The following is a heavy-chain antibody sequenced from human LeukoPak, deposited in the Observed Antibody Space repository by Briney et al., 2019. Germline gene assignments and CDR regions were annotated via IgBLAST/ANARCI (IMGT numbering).Heavy chain of an antibody. CDR3: AKQGSKAAATRIQLWFSVAGGKLSG. Sequence: PGGSLRLSCAASGFTVSSNYMSWVRQAPGKGLEWVSAISGSGGSTYYADSVKGRFTISRDNSKNTLYLQMNSLRAEDTAVYYCAKQGSKAAATRIQLWFSVAGGKLSGWGQGTPVTVSS. D-gene: IGHD5-18*01. J-gene: IGHJ4*02. CDR1: GFTVSSNY. CDR2: ISGSGGST. V-gene: IGHV3-23*01.